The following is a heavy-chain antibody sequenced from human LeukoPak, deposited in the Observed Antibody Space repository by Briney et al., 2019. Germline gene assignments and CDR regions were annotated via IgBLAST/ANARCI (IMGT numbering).Heavy chain of an antibody. Sequence: GSLRLSCAASGFTFSSYAMSWVRQAPGKGLEWIGNIYNSANTHYNPSLKTRITMSVDTSKNQFSLKLNSVTAADTGIYYCARHSRSGYIGYENAFDIWGQGTMVTVSS. CDR3: ARHSRSGYIGYENAFDI. D-gene: IGHD5-12*01. V-gene: IGHV4-59*04. J-gene: IGHJ3*02. CDR2: IYNSANT. CDR1: GFTFSSYA.